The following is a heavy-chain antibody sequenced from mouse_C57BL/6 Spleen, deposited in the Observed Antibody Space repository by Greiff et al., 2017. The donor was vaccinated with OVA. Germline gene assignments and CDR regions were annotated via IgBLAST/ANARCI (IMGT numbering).Heavy chain of an antibody. J-gene: IGHJ2*01. CDR2: ISSGSSTI. CDR1: GFTFSDYG. V-gene: IGHV5-17*01. CDR3: ARLGRGSSYEYYFDY. D-gene: IGHD1-1*01. Sequence: EVQVVESGGGLVKPGGSLKLSCAASGFTFSDYGMHWVRQAPEKGLEWVAYISSGSSTIYYADTVKGRFTISRDNAKNTLFLQMTSLRSEDTAMYYCARLGRGSSYEYYFDYWGQGTTLTVSS.